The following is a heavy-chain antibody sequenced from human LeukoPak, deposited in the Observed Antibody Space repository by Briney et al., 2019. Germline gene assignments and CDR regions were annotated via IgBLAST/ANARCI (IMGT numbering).Heavy chain of an antibody. CDR1: GLTVSSNY. V-gene: IGHV3-53*01. J-gene: IGHJ4*02. D-gene: IGHD5-18*01. CDR3: ARVGGGNNYASY. Sequence: GGSLRLSCAASGLTVSSNYMSWVRQAPGKGLEWVSLIYSSGSTYYADSVKGRFTISRDNSKNTLFLQMNSLTAEDTAMYYCARVGGGNNYASYWGQGTLVTVSS. CDR2: IYSSGST.